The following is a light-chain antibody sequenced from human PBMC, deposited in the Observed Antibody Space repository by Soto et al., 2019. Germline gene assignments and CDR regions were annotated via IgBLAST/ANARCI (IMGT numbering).Light chain of an antibody. CDR3: SSYTTSSTAYV. J-gene: IGLJ1*01. Sequence: QSVLTQPPSVSGAPGQRVTISCTGSRSNIGAGYDVHWYQQLPGTAPKLMIYEVSNRPSGVSNRFSGSKSGNTASLTISGLQAEDEADYYCSSYTTSSTAYVFGIGTKLTVL. V-gene: IGLV1-40*01. CDR1: RSNIGAGYD. CDR2: EVS.